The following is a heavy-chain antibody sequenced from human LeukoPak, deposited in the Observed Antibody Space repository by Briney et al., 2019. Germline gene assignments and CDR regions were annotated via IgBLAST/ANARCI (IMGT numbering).Heavy chain of an antibody. Sequence: GASVKVPCKASGYTFTSYDINWVRQATGQGLEWMGWMNPNSGNTGYAQKFQGRVTMTRSTSISTAYTELSSLRSEDTAVYYCARGRRFLEWLLAYYYYYMDVWGKGTTVTVSS. CDR1: GYTFTSYD. CDR3: ARGRRFLEWLLAYYYYYMDV. V-gene: IGHV1-8*01. CDR2: MNPNSGNT. J-gene: IGHJ6*03. D-gene: IGHD3-3*01.